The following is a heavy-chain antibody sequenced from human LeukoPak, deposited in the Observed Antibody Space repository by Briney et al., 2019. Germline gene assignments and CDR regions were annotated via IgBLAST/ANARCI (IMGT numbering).Heavy chain of an antibody. CDR1: GYTFTGYY. CDR2: INPNSGGT. V-gene: IGHV1-2*02. Sequence: GASVKVSCKASGYTFTGYYMHWVRQAPGQGLEWMGWINPNSGGTNYAQKFQGRVTMTRDTSISTAYMERSRLRSDDTAVYYCARGYCSGGSCYSGYWGQGTLVTVSS. J-gene: IGHJ4*02. D-gene: IGHD2-15*01. CDR3: ARGYCSGGSCYSGY.